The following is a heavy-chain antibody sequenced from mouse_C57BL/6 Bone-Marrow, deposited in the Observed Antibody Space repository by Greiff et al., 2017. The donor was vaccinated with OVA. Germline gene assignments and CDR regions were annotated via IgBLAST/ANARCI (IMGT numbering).Heavy chain of an antibody. CDR3: ARLYYGSSPFAY. Sequence: DVKLQESGGGLVQPGGSLKLSCAASGIDFSRYWMSWVRRAPGKGLEWIGEINPDSSTINYAPSLKDKFIISRDNAKNTLYLQMSKVRSEDTALYDCARLYYGSSPFAYWGQGTLVTVSA. CDR2: INPDSSTI. V-gene: IGHV4-1*01. CDR1: GIDFSRYW. D-gene: IGHD1-1*01. J-gene: IGHJ3*01.